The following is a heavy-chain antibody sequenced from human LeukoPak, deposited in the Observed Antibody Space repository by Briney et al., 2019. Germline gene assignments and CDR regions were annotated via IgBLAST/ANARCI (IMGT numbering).Heavy chain of an antibody. V-gene: IGHV3-23*01. CDR1: AFTFSKHP. CDR2: INERGDIT. J-gene: IGHJ4*02. CDR3: ARGDDISPGRVLEY. Sequence: PGGSLRLSCVASAFTFSKHPMSWVRQAPGNGLELVSAINERGDITKYADSVMRRFTISRDNSKNTLYLHMNSLRAEDTAVYYCARGDDISPGRVLEYWGRGTLVTVSS. D-gene: IGHD3-9*01.